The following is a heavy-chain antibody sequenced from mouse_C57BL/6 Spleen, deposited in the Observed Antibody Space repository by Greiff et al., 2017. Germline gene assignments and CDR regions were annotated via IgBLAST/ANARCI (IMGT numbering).Heavy chain of an antibody. CDR1: GFTFSDYY. Sequence: EVQVVESGGGLVQPGGSLKLSCAASGFTFSDYYMYWVRQTPEKRLEWVAYISNGGGSTYYPDTVKGRFTISRDNAKNTLYLQMSRLKSEDTAMYYCARFIYDGYYYFDYWGQGTTLTVSS. D-gene: IGHD2-3*01. CDR3: ARFIYDGYYYFDY. J-gene: IGHJ2*01. CDR2: ISNGGGST. V-gene: IGHV5-12*01.